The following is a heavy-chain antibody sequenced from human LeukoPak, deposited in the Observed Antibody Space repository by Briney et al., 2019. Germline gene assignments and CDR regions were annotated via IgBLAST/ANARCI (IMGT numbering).Heavy chain of an antibody. CDR1: GYTFTGYY. J-gene: IGHJ6*02. D-gene: IGHD2-15*01. CDR2: INPNSGGT. CDR3: ARDRAYCSGGSCYPVLHGMDV. Sequence: ASVKVSCKASGYTFTGYYMHWVRQAPGQGLEWMGWINPNSGGTNYAQKFQGRVTMTRDTSISTAYMELSRLRSDDTAVYYCARDRAYCSGGSCYPVLHGMDVWGQGTTVTVSS. V-gene: IGHV1-2*02.